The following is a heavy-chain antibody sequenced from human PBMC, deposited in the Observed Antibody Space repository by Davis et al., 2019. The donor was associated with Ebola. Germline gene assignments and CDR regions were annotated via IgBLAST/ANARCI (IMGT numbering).Heavy chain of an antibody. J-gene: IGHJ5*02. CDR1: GGSISSYY. Sequence: SETLSLTCTVSGGSISSYYWSWIRQPPGKGLEWIGEINHSGSTNYNASLKSRVTISVDTSKNQFSLKLSSVTAADTAVYYCARDLGFLEWPPLFDPWGQGTLVTVSP. D-gene: IGHD3-3*01. V-gene: IGHV4-34*01. CDR2: INHSGST. CDR3: ARDLGFLEWPPLFDP.